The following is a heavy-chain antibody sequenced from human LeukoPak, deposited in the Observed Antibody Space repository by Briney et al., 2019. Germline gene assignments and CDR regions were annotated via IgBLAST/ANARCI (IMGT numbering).Heavy chain of an antibody. D-gene: IGHD3-3*01. CDR1: GGSISRYY. V-gene: IGHV4-59*01. J-gene: IGHJ6*02. CDR3: ARGIAIFGVIITYYYGLDV. Sequence: SETLSLTCTVSGGSISRYYWSWIRRPPGKGLEWIGYIDDSGNTNYNPSLKSRVTISADTSENQFSLTLSSVTAADTAVYFCARGIAIFGVIITYYYGLDVWGQGTTVTVSS. CDR2: IDDSGNT.